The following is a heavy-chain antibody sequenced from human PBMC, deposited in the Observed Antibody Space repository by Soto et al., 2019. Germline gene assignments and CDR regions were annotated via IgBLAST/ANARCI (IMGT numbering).Heavy chain of an antibody. D-gene: IGHD4-17*01. CDR3: AKDQYGDYDWYFDL. Sequence: QVQLVESGGGVVQPGRSLRLSCAASGFTFSSYGMHWVRQAPGKGLEWVAVISYDGSNKYYADSVKGRFTISRDNSKNTLYLQMNSLRAEDTAVYYWAKDQYGDYDWYFDLWGRGTLVTVSS. J-gene: IGHJ2*01. V-gene: IGHV3-30*18. CDR2: ISYDGSNK. CDR1: GFTFSSYG.